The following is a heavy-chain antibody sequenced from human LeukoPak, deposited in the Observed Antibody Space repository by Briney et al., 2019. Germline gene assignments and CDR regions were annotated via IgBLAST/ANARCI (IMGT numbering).Heavy chain of an antibody. CDR3: ARASTSFLAYWYFDL. V-gene: IGHV3-21*01. CDR2: ISSSSSYI. Sequence: GGSLRLSCAASGFTFSSYSMNWVRQAPVKGLEWVSSISSSSSYIYYADSVKGRFTISRDNAKNSLYLQMNSLRAEDTAVYYCARASTSFLAYWYFDLWGRGTLVTVSS. D-gene: IGHD4-11*01. J-gene: IGHJ2*01. CDR1: GFTFSSYS.